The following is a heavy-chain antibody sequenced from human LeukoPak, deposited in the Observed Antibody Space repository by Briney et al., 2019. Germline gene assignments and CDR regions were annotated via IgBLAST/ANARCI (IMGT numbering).Heavy chain of an antibody. CDR2: MCSSGSYI. J-gene: IGHJ6*03. CDR3: ARDLNNGDDVGSLHYYLDV. CDR1: GFNLMTYN. V-gene: IGHV3-21*06. Sequence: GGSLTLSCGASGFNLMTYNMNWVRQAPGKGLEWVSSMCSSGSYIYYADSVKGRFSIYRDNARNTLSLQMNSLTAEDTALYYCARDLNNGDDVGSLHYYLDVWGKGTTVTVSS. D-gene: IGHD4-17*01.